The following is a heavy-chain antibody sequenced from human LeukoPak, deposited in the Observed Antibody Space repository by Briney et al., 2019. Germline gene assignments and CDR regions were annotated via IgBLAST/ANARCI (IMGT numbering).Heavy chain of an antibody. CDR1: GGSISSGSYY. Sequence: SETLSLTCIVSGGSISSGSYYWSWIRQPAGKGLEWIGRIYTSGSTNYNPSLKSRVTISVDTSKNQFSLKLSSVTAADTAVYYCAREGGGYCSSTSCHLGTFDIWGQGTMVTVSS. D-gene: IGHD2-2*01. CDR2: IYTSGST. J-gene: IGHJ3*02. V-gene: IGHV4-61*02. CDR3: AREGGGYCSSTSCHLGTFDI.